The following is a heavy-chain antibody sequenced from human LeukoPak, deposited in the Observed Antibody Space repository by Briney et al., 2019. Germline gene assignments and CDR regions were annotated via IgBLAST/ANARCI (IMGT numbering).Heavy chain of an antibody. J-gene: IGHJ4*02. CDR3: AKSRVTAISPLDY. V-gene: IGHV3-53*01. CDR1: GFTVSSNY. CDR2: IYSGGST. Sequence: PGGSLRLSCAASGFTVSSNYMSWVRQAPGKGLEWVSVIYSGGSTYYAGSVKGRFTISRDNSKNTLYLQMNSLRAEDTAVYYCAKSRVTAISPLDYWGQGTLVTVSS. D-gene: IGHD2-21*02.